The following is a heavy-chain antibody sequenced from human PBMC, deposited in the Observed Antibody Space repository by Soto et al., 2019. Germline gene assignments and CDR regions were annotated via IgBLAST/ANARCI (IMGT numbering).Heavy chain of an antibody. CDR3: ARAYSCYVGAGLYYDYGMDV. CDR1: GGSISSYY. Sequence: SETLSLTCTVSGGSISSYYWSWIRQPPGKGLEWIGYIYYSGSTNYNPSLKSRVTISVDTSKNQFSLKLSSVTAADTAVYYCARAYSCYVGAGLYYDYGMDVWGQGTTVT. CDR2: IYYSGST. J-gene: IGHJ6*02. D-gene: IGHD5-12*01. V-gene: IGHV4-59*08.